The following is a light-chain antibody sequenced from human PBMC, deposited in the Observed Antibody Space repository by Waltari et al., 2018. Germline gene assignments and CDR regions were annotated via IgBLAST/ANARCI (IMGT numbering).Light chain of an antibody. CDR3: CSYAGTYRWV. V-gene: IGLV2-11*01. CDR1: SSNVGTSNY. Sequence: QSALTQPRSVSGSPGQSVTIPCTGTSSNVGTSNYLSWDQPLPGQAPKPLMSDVFKRPSGVPDRFSGSKSGYTASLTISGLQAEDEADYYCCSYAGTYRWVFGGGTKVTVL. J-gene: IGLJ3*02. CDR2: DVF.